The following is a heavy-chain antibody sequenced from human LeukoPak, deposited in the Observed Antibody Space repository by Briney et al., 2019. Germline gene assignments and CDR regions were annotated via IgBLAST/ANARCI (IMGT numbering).Heavy chain of an antibody. J-gene: IGHJ4*02. V-gene: IGHV3-30*02. D-gene: IGHD3-22*01. Sequence: GGSLRLYCAASGFTFSSYGMHWVRQAPGKGLEWVAFIRYDGSNKYYADSVKGRFTISRDNSKNTLYLQMNSLRAEDTAVYYCAKGQYYYDSSGNPILDYWGQGTLVTVSS. CDR2: IRYDGSNK. CDR3: AKGQYYYDSSGNPILDY. CDR1: GFTFSSYG.